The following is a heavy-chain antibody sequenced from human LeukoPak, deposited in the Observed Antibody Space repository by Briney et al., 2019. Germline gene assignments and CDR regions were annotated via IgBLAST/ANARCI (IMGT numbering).Heavy chain of an antibody. D-gene: IGHD5-12*01. CDR3: ARGYERETTYCYYYYMDV. V-gene: IGHV1-8*01. CDR2: MNPNSGNT. Sequence: ASVKVSCKASGYTFTSYDINWVRQATGQGLEWMGWMNPNSGNTGYAQKFQGRVTMTRNTSISTAYMELSSLRSEDTAVYYCARGYERETTYCYYYYMDVWGKGTTVTISS. CDR1: GYTFTSYD. J-gene: IGHJ6*03.